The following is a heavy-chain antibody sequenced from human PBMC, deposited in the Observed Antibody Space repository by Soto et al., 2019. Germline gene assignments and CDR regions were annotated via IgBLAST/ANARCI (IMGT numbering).Heavy chain of an antibody. V-gene: IGHV3-48*02. Sequence: EVQLVESGGGLVQPGGSLRLSCAASGFTFSSYSMNWVRQAPGKGLEWVSYISSSSSTIYYADSVKGRFTISRDNAKNSLYLQMNSLRDEDTAVYYCAGDAYSYGYSYYYGMDVWGQGTTVTVSS. CDR1: GFTFSSYS. D-gene: IGHD5-18*01. J-gene: IGHJ6*02. CDR2: ISSSSSTI. CDR3: AGDAYSYGYSYYYGMDV.